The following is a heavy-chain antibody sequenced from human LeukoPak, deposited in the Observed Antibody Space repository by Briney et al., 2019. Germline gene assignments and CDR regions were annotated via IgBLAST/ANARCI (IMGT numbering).Heavy chain of an antibody. CDR3: AKGYRALTYYYFDY. V-gene: IGHV3-23*01. J-gene: IGHJ4*02. CDR2: ISGSGGST. Sequence: GGSLRLSCAASGFTFSSYAMSWVRQAPGKGLEWVSAISGSGGSTYYADSVKGRFTISRDDSKNTLYLQMNSLRAEDTAVYYCAKGYRALTYYYFDYWGQGTLVTVSS. CDR1: GFTFSSYA. D-gene: IGHD3-16*02.